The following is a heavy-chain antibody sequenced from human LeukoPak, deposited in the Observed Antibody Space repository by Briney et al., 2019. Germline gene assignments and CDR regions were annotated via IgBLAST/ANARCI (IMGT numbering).Heavy chain of an antibody. V-gene: IGHV3-30-3*01. D-gene: IGHD3-9*01. Sequence: GGSLRLSCAASGFTFSSYAMHWVRQAPGKGLEWVAVISYDGSNKYYADSVKGRFTISRDNAKNSLYLQMNSLRAEDTAVYYCARAQTDPRREGVLRYFDWPDRPFDYWGQGTLVTVSS. J-gene: IGHJ4*02. CDR1: GFTFSSYA. CDR2: ISYDGSNK. CDR3: ARAQTDPRREGVLRYFDWPDRPFDY.